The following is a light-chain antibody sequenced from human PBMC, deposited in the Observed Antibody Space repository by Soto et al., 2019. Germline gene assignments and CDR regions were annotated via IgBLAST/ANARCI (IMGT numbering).Light chain of an antibody. CDR3: QQYGVSPT. Sequence: EIVLTQSPGTLSLPPGERATLSCRASQSVSSSYLAWYQQKPGQAPRLLIYGASSRATGIPDRFSGSGSGTDFTLTISRLEREDFAVYYCQQYGVSPTFGGGTKVEIK. CDR1: QSVSSSY. V-gene: IGKV3-20*01. J-gene: IGKJ4*01. CDR2: GAS.